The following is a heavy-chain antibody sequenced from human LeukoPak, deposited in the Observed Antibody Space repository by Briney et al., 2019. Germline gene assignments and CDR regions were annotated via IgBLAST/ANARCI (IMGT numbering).Heavy chain of an antibody. V-gene: IGHV4-39*01. Sequence: SETLSLTCTVSGGSISSSSYYWGWIRQPPGKGLEWIGSIYYSGSTYHNPSLKSRVTISVDTSKNQFSLKLSSVTAADTAVYYCASMIFGVGYFDYWGQGTLVTVSS. J-gene: IGHJ4*02. CDR3: ASMIFGVGYFDY. CDR2: IYYSGST. D-gene: IGHD3/OR15-3a*01. CDR1: GGSISSSSYY.